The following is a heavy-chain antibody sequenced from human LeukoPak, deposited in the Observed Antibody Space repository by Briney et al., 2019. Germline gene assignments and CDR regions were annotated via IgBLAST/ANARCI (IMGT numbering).Heavy chain of an antibody. V-gene: IGHV3-30*04. J-gene: IGHJ6*03. CDR1: GFTFSSYA. CDR3: ARDGFVATSLCYYHYYVDV. CDR2: ISNDGSNK. D-gene: IGHD5-12*01. Sequence: GGSLRLSCAASGFTFSSYAMHWVRQAPGKGLEWVSDISNDGSNKYYADSVKGRFTISRDNSKNTLYLQMNSLRAEDTAVYYCARDGFVATSLCYYHYYVDVWHRGPAVSVSS.